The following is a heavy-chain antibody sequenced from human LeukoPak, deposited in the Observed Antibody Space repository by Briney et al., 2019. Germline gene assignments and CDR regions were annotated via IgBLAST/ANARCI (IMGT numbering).Heavy chain of an antibody. Sequence: TSETLSLTCTVSGGSISSYYWSWIRQPPGKGLEWIGYIYYSGSTNYNPSLKSRVTISVDTSKKQFSLKLSSVTAADTAVYYCARHGWFGELLYGWFDPWGQGTLVTVSS. D-gene: IGHD3-10*01. CDR2: IYYSGST. CDR3: ARHGWFGELLYGWFDP. CDR1: GGSISSYY. V-gene: IGHV4-59*08. J-gene: IGHJ5*02.